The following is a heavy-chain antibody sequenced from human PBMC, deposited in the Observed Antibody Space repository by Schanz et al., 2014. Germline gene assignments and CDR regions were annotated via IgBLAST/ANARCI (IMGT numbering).Heavy chain of an antibody. CDR2: INGYNGHT. V-gene: IGHV1-18*01. Sequence: QGQLVQSGPEVKEPGASVKVSCEASRYTFNTYGLNWVRQAPGQGLEWMGWINGYNGHTLYAQKFQGRVTMTTDTSTSTSYMELTSLRFDDTAVYYCARDGGEVVRGVIEGVNHYYYGMDVWGQGTTVTVSS. D-gene: IGHD3-10*01. CDR3: ARDGGEVVRGVIEGVNHYYYGMDV. CDR1: RYTFNTYG. J-gene: IGHJ6*02.